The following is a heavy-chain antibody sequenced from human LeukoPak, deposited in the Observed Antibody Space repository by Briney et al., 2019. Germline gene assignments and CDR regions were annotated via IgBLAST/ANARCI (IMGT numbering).Heavy chain of an antibody. CDR2: IYYSGST. CDR3: ARGPWGYNGIVGAPKLYYYYYYGMDV. CDR1: GGSISSGGYY. D-gene: IGHD1-26*01. V-gene: IGHV4-31*03. J-gene: IGHJ6*02. Sequence: SQTLSLTCTVSGGSISSGGYYWSWIRQHPGKGLEWIVYIYYSGSTYYNPSLKSRVTISVDTSKNQFSLKLSSVTAADTAVYYCARGPWGYNGIVGAPKLYYYYYYGMDVWGQGTTVTVSS.